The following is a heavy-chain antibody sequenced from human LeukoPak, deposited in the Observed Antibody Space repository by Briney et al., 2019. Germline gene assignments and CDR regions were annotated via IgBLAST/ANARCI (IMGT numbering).Heavy chain of an antibody. CDR2: IYYSGST. CDR1: GGSISSSNW. J-gene: IGHJ4*02. V-gene: IGHV4-4*02. Sequence: SGTLSLTCAVSGGSISSSNWWSWVRQPPGKGLEWIGEIYYSGSTYYNPSLKSRVTISVDKSKNQFSLKLSSVTAADTAVYYCARSSSGYYYVREYYFDYWGQGTLVTVSS. CDR3: ARSSSGYYYVREYYFDY. D-gene: IGHD3-22*01.